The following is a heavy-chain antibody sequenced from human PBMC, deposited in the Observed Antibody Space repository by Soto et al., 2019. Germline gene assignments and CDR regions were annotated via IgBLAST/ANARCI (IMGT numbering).Heavy chain of an antibody. CDR2: ITGDGYST. D-gene: IGHD2-21*01. J-gene: IGHJ5*02. V-gene: IGHV3-23*01. CDR3: AKGSSRDGYS. Sequence: CXVLRFSFCNYVVTWVRQAPGKGLEWVSSITGDGYSTSYADSVKGRFTISRDNSKNTLFLQLNSLRAEDTAIYYCAKGSSRDGYSWGQGTLVTVSS. CDR1: RFSFCNYV.